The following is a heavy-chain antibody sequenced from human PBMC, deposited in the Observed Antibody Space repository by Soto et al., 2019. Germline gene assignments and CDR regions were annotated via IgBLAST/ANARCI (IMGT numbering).Heavy chain of an antibody. Sequence: QLKLQESGPGLVKPSETLSLTCTVSGGSISSSSYYWGWNRQPPGKGLEWIGSIYYSGSTYYNPSLKSRVTISVDTSKNQFSLKLSSVTAADTAVYYCAPGDGYNSKWGQGTLVTVSS. V-gene: IGHV4-39*01. CDR3: APGDGYNSK. J-gene: IGHJ4*02. CDR1: GGSISSSSYY. CDR2: IYYSGST. D-gene: IGHD1-1*01.